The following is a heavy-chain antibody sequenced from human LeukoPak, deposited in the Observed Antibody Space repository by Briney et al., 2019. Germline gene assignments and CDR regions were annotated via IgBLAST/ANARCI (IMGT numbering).Heavy chain of an antibody. CDR1: GGTFSSYA. V-gene: IGHV1-69*04. CDR3: ARSVSSGYYL. D-gene: IGHD3-22*01. Sequence: ASVKVSCKASGGTFSSYAISWVRQAPGQGLEWMGRIIPILGIANYAQKFQGRVTITADESTSTAYMELSSLRSEDTAVYYCARSVSSGYYLWGQGTLVTVSS. J-gene: IGHJ4*02. CDR2: IIPILGIA.